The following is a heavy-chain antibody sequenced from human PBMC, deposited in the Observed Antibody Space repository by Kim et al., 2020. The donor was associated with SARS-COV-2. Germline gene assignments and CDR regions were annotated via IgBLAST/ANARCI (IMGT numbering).Heavy chain of an antibody. CDR2: T. CDR3: AKDTYNTLDL. D-gene: IGHD1-1*01. J-gene: IGHJ3*01. V-gene: IGHV3-23*01. Sequence: TFYADSVKGRCTISSDNSKTTLYLQLTSLRAEYTAVYYCAKDTYNTLDLWGQGTMATVSS.